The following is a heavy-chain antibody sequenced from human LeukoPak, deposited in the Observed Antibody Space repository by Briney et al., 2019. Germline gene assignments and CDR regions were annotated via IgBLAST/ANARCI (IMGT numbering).Heavy chain of an antibody. Sequence: PSETLSLTCTGSGGSISSSSYYWGWIRQPPGKGLEWIGSIYYSGSTYYNPSLKSRVTISVDTSKNQFSLKLSSVTAADTAVYYCARDRGATVRGVIDYWGQGTLVTVSS. CDR1: GGSISSSSYY. V-gene: IGHV4-39*02. J-gene: IGHJ4*02. CDR3: ARDRGATVRGVIDY. CDR2: IYYSGST. D-gene: IGHD3-10*01.